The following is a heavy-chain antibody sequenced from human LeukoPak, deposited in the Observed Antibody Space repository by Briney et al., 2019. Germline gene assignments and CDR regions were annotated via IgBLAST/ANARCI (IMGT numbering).Heavy chain of an antibody. Sequence: SVKVSCKASGYTFTSYYMHWVRQAPGQGLEWMGGIIPIFGTANYAQKFQGRVTITADKSTSTAYMELSSLRSEDTAVYYCARAFSGQRGYNYGPDYFDYWGQGTLVTVSS. J-gene: IGHJ4*02. CDR3: ARAFSGQRGYNYGPDYFDY. CDR2: IIPIFGTA. D-gene: IGHD5-18*01. V-gene: IGHV1-69*06. CDR1: GYTFTSYY.